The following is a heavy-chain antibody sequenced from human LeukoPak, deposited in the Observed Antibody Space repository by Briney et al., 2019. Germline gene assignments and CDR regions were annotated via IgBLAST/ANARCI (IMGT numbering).Heavy chain of an antibody. CDR1: GFTFRSYS. Sequence: PGGSLRLSCAASGFTFRSYSMNWVRQAPGKGLEWVSSISSSSSYIYYADSVKGRFTISRDNAKNSLYLQMNSLRAEDTAVYYCARVRESLGIAAAGPSDYWGQGTLVTVSS. J-gene: IGHJ4*02. CDR3: ARVRESLGIAAAGPSDY. V-gene: IGHV3-21*01. CDR2: ISSSSSYI. D-gene: IGHD6-13*01.